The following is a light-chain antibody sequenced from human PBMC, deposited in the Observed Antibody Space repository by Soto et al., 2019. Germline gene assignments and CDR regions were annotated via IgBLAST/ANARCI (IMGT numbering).Light chain of an antibody. CDR3: CSYAGSYIYV. CDR2: DVT. V-gene: IGLV2-11*01. CDR1: SSDVGGYNY. Sequence: QSALTQPRSVSGSPGQSVTISCTGTSSDVGGYNYVSWYQQHPDKAPKVMIYDVTKRPSGVPDCFSGSKSGNTASLTISGLQAEDEADYYCCSYAGSYIYVFGTG. J-gene: IGLJ1*01.